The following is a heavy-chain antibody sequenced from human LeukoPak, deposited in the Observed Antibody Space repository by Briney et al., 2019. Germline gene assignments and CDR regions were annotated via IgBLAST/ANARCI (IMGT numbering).Heavy chain of an antibody. J-gene: IGHJ4*02. CDR2: ISYDGNNK. CDR1: GFTFSSYG. Sequence: PGRSLRLSCAASGFTFSSYGMHWVRQAPGKGLEWVAVISYDGNNKYYGDSVEGRFTISRDNSENTLYLQMDSLRGEDTAVYYCAKELRKLVPFFDYWGQGTLVTVSS. CDR3: AKELRKLVPFFDY. D-gene: IGHD6-13*01. V-gene: IGHV3-30*18.